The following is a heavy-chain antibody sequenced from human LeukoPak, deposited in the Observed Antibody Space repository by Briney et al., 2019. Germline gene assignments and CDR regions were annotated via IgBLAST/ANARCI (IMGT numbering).Heavy chain of an antibody. CDR1: GFTFSSYN. D-gene: IGHD2-8*01. CDR2: ISGSSSTT. Sequence: GGSLRLSCAASGFTFSSYNMNWVRQAPGKGLEWISRISGSSSTTYYADSVKGRFTISRDNAKDSLFLQTNSLRAEDTAIYYCARDPRIYCTNGICRDDYFDNWGQGTLVTVSS. J-gene: IGHJ4*02. V-gene: IGHV3-48*04. CDR3: ARDPRIYCTNGICRDDYFDN.